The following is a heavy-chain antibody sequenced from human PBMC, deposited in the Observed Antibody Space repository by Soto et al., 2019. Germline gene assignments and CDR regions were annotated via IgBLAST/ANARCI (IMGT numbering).Heavy chain of an antibody. V-gene: IGHV3-7*05. CDR2: IKQDGSEK. CDR3: ARDRGAPPGTSDY. Sequence: PGGSLRLSCAASGVTFSSYWMSWVRQAPGKGLEWVANIKQDGSEKYYVDSVKGRFTISRDNAKNSLYLQMNSLRAEDTAVYYCARDRGAPPGTSDYWGQGTLVTVSS. D-gene: IGHD6-13*01. J-gene: IGHJ4*02. CDR1: GVTFSSYW.